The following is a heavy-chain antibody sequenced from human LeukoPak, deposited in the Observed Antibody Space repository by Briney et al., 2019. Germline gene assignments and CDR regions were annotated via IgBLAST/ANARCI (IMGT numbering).Heavy chain of an antibody. V-gene: IGHV3-30-3*01. CDR2: ISYDGSNK. CDR3: ARALGIPPIYYYYGMDV. CDR1: GFTFSSYA. Sequence: PGGSLRLSCAASGFTFSSYAMHWVRQAPGKGLEWVAVISYDGSNKYYADSVKGRFTISRDNSKNTLYLQMNSLRAEDTAVYYCARALGIPPIYYYYGMDVWGQGTTVTVSS. J-gene: IGHJ6*02. D-gene: IGHD1-26*01.